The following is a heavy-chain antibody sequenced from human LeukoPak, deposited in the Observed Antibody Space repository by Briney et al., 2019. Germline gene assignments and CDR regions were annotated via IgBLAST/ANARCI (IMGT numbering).Heavy chain of an antibody. CDR2: IYYSGST. Sequence: SETLSLTCTVSGGSISSYYWSWIRQPPGKGLEWIGYIYYSGSTNYNPSLKSRVTISADTSKNQFSLKLSSVTAADTAVYYCARANGDFWSGYDFDYWGQGTLVTVSS. CDR1: GGSISSYY. D-gene: IGHD3-3*01. CDR3: ARANGDFWSGYDFDY. J-gene: IGHJ4*02. V-gene: IGHV4-59*01.